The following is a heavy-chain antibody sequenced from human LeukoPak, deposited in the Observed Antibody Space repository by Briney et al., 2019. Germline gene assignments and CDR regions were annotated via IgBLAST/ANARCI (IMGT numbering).Heavy chain of an antibody. CDR3: ARDLAVGATNGLDY. J-gene: IGHJ4*02. V-gene: IGHV1-69*05. D-gene: IGHD1-26*01. CDR1: GGTFSSYA. CDR2: IIPIFGTA. Sequence: SVKVSCKASGGTFSSYAISWVRQAPGQGLEWMGGIIPIFGTANYAQKFQGRVTITTDESTSTAYMELSSLRSEDTAVYYCARDLAVGATNGLDYWGQGTLVTVSS.